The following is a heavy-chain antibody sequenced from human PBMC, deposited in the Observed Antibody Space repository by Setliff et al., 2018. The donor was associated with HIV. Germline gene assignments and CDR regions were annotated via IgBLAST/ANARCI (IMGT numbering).Heavy chain of an antibody. D-gene: IGHD6-6*01. Sequence: GASVKVSCKASGYTFTSYTLHWVRQAPGQRLEWMGWINAGNGNTKFSQKFQGRVTITRDTSATTAYMELSSLRSEDTAVYYCARGFSVYSSSDPLLNWFDPWGQGILVTVSS. V-gene: IGHV1-3*01. J-gene: IGHJ5*02. CDR2: INAGNGNT. CDR3: ARGFSVYSSSDPLLNWFDP. CDR1: GYTFTSYT.